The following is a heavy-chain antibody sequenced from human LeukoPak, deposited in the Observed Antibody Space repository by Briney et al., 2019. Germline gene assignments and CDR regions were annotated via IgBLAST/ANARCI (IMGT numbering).Heavy chain of an antibody. J-gene: IGHJ6*03. CDR2: IYYSGST. CDR1: GGSISSYY. CDR3: ARVASGSYYGGRYYYYYYMDV. D-gene: IGHD3-10*01. V-gene: IGHV4-59*01. Sequence: SETLSLTCTVSGGSISSYYWSWIRQPPGKGLEWIGYIYYSGSTNYNPSLKSRVTISVDTSKIQFSLKLSSVTAADTAVYYCARVASGSYYGGRYYYYYYMDVWGKGTTVTVSS.